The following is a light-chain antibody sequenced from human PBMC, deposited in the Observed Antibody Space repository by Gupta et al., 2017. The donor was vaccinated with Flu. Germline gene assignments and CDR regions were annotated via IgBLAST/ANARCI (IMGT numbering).Light chain of an antibody. CDR2: DAS. Sequence: EIVLTQSPATLPLSPGERATLSCRASQSISKYLAWYQQKPGQPPRLLIYDASSRATDIPARFSGSGSGTDFTLTISSLEPEDFAVYYCQQRYNWPPLTFGGGTKVEI. V-gene: IGKV3-11*01. CDR3: QQRYNWPPLT. CDR1: QSISKY. J-gene: IGKJ4*01.